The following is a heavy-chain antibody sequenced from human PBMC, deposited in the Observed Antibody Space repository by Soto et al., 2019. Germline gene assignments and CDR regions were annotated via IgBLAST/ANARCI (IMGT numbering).Heavy chain of an antibody. Sequence: GGPLRLSCAASGVTCGGYAMSWVRQAPGKGLEWVSAISGSGGSTYYADSVKGRFTISRDNSKNTLYLQMNSLRAEDTAVYYCAKGSSGPYYYYGMDVWGQGTTVTV. CDR2: ISGSGGST. CDR3: AKGSSGPYYYYGMDV. V-gene: IGHV3-23*01. CDR1: GVTCGGYA. D-gene: IGHD3-22*01. J-gene: IGHJ6*02.